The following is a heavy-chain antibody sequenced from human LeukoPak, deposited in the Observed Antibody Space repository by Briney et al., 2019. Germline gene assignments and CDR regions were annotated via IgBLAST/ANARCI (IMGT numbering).Heavy chain of an antibody. CDR3: AKVANNFWSGLDY. CDR2: ISSSSSYI. J-gene: IGHJ4*02. CDR1: GFTFSSYS. V-gene: IGHV3-21*04. Sequence: GGSLRLSCAASGFTFSSYSMNWVRQAPGKGLEWVSSISSSSSYIYYADSVKGRFTISRDNSKSTLYLQMNSLRAEDTAIYYCAKVANNFWSGLDYWGQGALVTVSS. D-gene: IGHD3-3*01.